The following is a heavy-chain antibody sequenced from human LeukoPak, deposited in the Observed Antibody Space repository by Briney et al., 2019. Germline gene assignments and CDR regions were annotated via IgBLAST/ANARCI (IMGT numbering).Heavy chain of an antibody. Sequence: PGRSLRLSCAASGFTFSSYGMHWVRQAPGKGLEWVAFIRDDGGNRYHADSVKGRFTISRDSSKNTLYLEMNSLRAEDTGVYYCAKEYHGSGNYYDYWGQGTLVTVSS. CDR1: GFTFSSYG. CDR3: AKEYHGSGNYYDY. J-gene: IGHJ4*02. CDR2: IRDDGGNR. V-gene: IGHV3-30*02. D-gene: IGHD3-10*01.